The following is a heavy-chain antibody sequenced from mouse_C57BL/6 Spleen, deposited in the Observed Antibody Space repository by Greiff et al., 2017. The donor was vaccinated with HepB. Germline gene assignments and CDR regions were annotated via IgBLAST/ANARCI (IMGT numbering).Heavy chain of an antibody. CDR2: IYPRSGNT. CDR3: ARDTTVSTGYFDV. V-gene: IGHV1-81*01. CDR1: GYTFTSSG. J-gene: IGHJ1*03. Sequence: VQLQQSGAELARPGASVKLSCKASGYTFTSSGISWVKQRTGQGLEWIGEIYPRSGNTYYNEKFKGKATLTADKSSSTAYMELRSLTSEDSAVYFCARDTTVSTGYFDVWGTGTTVTVSS. D-gene: IGHD1-1*01.